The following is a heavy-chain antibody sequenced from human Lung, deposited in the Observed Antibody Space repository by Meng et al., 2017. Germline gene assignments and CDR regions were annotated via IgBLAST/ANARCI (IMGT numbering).Heavy chain of an antibody. D-gene: IGHD2-15*01. J-gene: IGHJ4*02. CDR1: GFTFSTLA. CDR3: ASDSLSYHDGTCYSAGIEF. Sequence: GGSLRLSCAASGFTFSTLAMHWVRQAPGKGLEWVSVISYDGVNTFYGDSMKGRFTISRDNSQNMLFLQMNSLRPEDTATSYCASDSLSYHDGTCYSAGIEFWGQGTLVTVSS. CDR2: ISYDGVNT. V-gene: IGHV3-30*01.